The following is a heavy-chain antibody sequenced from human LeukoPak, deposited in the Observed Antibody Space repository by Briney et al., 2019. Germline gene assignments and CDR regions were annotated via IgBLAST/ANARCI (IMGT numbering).Heavy chain of an antibody. CDR3: ARDPVLLWFGELSYYFDY. J-gene: IGHJ4*02. V-gene: IGHV3-33*08. CDR1: GFTFSSYG. D-gene: IGHD3-10*01. CDR2: IWYDGSNK. Sequence: GRSLRLSCAASGFTFSSYGMHWVRQAPGKGLEWVAVIWYDGSNKYYADSVKGRFTISRDNSKNTLYLQMNSLRAEDTAVYYCARDPVLLWFGELSYYFDYWGQGTLVTVSS.